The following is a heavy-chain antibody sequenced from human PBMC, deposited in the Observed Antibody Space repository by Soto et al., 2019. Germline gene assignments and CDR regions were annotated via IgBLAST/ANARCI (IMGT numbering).Heavy chain of an antibody. CDR2: IIPILDIP. CDR3: ASHFTGVLVLGASPPGGDNYGWDV. Sequence: QVQLVQSGAEVKKPGSSVKVSCKASGGTFSRYTISWVRQAPGQGLEWMGRIIPILDIPNYAQNFQGRVTITADKCTSTAYMELSSLRSDDTAVYYCASHFTGVLVLGASPPGGDNYGWDVWGQGTTVTVSS. J-gene: IGHJ6*02. D-gene: IGHD2-15*01. V-gene: IGHV1-69*02. CDR1: GGTFSRYT.